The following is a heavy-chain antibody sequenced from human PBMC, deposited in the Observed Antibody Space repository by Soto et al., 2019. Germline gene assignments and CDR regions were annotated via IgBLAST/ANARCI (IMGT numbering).Heavy chain of an antibody. J-gene: IGHJ4*02. V-gene: IGHV3-7*01. Sequence: EVQLVESGGGLVQPGGSLRLSCAASGFTFSSYGMSWVRQAPGKGLECVVNIKHDVREKYYVDSVKRRFTISRDNAKNALYMQMNSLRAEDTAVYYCARVAESNRVATTWDFDYWVQGTLVTVSS. CDR1: GFTFSSYG. D-gene: IGHD5-12*01. CDR2: IKHDVREK. CDR3: ARVAESNRVATTWDFDY.